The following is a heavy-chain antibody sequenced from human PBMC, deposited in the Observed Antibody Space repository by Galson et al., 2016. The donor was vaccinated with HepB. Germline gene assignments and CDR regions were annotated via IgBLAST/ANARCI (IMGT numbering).Heavy chain of an antibody. J-gene: IGHJ6*02. CDR3: TRATSNHYYYYYGMDV. V-gene: IGHV4-34*01. Sequence: LRLSCAASGFTFRNYPMHWVRQSPGRGLEWIGEISQSGSAEYNPSLKSRVTIWADTSKSHFSLNMSSVTAADTAVYYCTRATSNHYYYYYGMDVWSQGTTVTVSS. CDR1: GFTFRNYP. CDR2: ISQSGSA. D-gene: IGHD2-8*01.